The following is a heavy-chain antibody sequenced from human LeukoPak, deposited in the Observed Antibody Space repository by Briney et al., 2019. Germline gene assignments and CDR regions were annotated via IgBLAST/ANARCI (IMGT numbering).Heavy chain of an antibody. V-gene: IGHV4-34*01. CDR1: GGSFSGYY. D-gene: IGHD3-22*01. Sequence: SSETLSLTCAVYGGSFSGYYWSWIRQPPGKGLEWIGEINHSGSTNYNPSLKSRVTISVDTSKNQFSLKLSSVTAADTAVYYRASLSGYSEDYWGQGTLVTVSS. CDR2: INHSGST. J-gene: IGHJ4*02. CDR3: ASLSGYSEDY.